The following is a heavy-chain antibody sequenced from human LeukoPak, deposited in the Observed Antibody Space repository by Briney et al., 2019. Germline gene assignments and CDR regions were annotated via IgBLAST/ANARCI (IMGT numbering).Heavy chain of an antibody. CDR1: GYTLTELS. J-gene: IGHJ4*02. Sequence: WASVKVSCKVSGYTLTELSMHWVRQAPGKGLEWMGGFDPEDGETIYAQKFQGRVTMTEDTSTDTAYMELSSLRSEDTAVYYCATGPVGATRIDYWGQGTLVTVSS. V-gene: IGHV1-24*01. D-gene: IGHD1-26*01. CDR2: FDPEDGET. CDR3: ATGPVGATRIDY.